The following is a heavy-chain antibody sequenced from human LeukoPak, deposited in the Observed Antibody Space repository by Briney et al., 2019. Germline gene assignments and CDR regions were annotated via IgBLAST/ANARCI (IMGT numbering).Heavy chain of an antibody. V-gene: IGHV4-34*01. Sequence: PSETLSLTCAVYGGSFSSYYWSWIRQSPGKGLEWIAEINHRGDTNYNPSVKSRVTISVDTSKNQFSLKVTSLTAADTAVYYCARGPTISETGYLDYWGQGTLVTASS. CDR2: INHRGDT. CDR1: GGSFSSYY. J-gene: IGHJ4*03. D-gene: IGHD1-1*01. CDR3: ARGPTISETGYLDY.